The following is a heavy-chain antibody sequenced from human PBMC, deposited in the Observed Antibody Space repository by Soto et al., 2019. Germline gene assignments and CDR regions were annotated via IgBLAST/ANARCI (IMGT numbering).Heavy chain of an antibody. CDR2: INHSGST. J-gene: IGHJ4*01. V-gene: IGHV4-34*01. D-gene: IGHD2-8*01. CDR3: ARATRYCTNGVCSTFEY. Sequence: SETLSLTCAVYGGSFSGYYWSWIRQPPGKGLEWIGEINHSGSTNYNPSLKSRVTISIDTSKNQFSLKLSSVTAADTAVYYCARATRYCTNGVCSTFEYWGQGTLVTVSS. CDR1: GGSFSGYY.